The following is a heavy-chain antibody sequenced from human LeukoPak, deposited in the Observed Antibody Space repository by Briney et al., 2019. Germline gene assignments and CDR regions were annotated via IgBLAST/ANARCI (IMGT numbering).Heavy chain of an antibody. V-gene: IGHV3-74*01. J-gene: IGHJ4*02. D-gene: IGHD1-26*01. CDR1: GFSFSSYW. CDR2: INSDGSNT. Sequence: GGSLRLSCAASGFSFSSYWMHWVRQVPGKGLVWVSRINSDGSNTNYADSVKGRFTISRDNAKNTLYLQMNSLRAEDTAVYYCAKDRALVGATNGDYWGQGTLVTVSS. CDR3: AKDRALVGATNGDY.